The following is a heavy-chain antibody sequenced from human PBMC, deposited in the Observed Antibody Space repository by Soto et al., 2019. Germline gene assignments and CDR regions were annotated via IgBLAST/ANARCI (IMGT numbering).Heavy chain of an antibody. CDR1: GFTFDDYA. CDR2: ISWNSGSI. V-gene: IGHV3-9*01. CDR3: AKAVGSYGNFDY. Sequence: EVQLVESGGGLVQPGRSLRLSCAASGFTFDDYAMHWVRQAPGKGLEWVSGISWNSGSIGYADSVKGRFTISRDNAKNSLYLQMNSLRAEDTALYYCAKAVGSYGNFDYWGPGTLVTVSS. J-gene: IGHJ4*02. D-gene: IGHD5-18*01.